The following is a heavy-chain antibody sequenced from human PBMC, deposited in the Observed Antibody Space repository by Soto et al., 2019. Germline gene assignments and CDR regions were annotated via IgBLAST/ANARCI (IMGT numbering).Heavy chain of an antibody. J-gene: IGHJ6*03. CDR1: GGTFSSYA. CDR2: IIPIFGTA. CDR3: ARANHCSSTSCYAGSGYYYYTDA. V-gene: IGHV1-69*13. Sequence: SVKVSCKASGGTFSSYAISWVRQAPGQGLEWMGGIIPIFGTANYAQKFQGRVTITADESTSTAYMELSSVTAADTAVYYCARANHCSSTSCYAGSGYYYYTDAWGKGTTVTVSS. D-gene: IGHD2-2*01.